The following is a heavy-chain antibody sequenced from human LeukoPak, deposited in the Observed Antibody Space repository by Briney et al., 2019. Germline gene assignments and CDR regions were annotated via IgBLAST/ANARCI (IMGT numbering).Heavy chain of an antibody. V-gene: IGHV4-34*01. CDR3: VFNSEYQLLFY. D-gene: IGHD2-2*01. CDR2: INHSGST. J-gene: IGHJ4*02. Sequence: SETLSLTCAVYGGSFSGYYWSWIRQPPGKGLEWIGEINHSGSTNYNPSLKSRVTISVDTSKNQFSLKLSSVTAADTAVYYCVFNSEYQLLFYWGQGTLVTVSS. CDR1: GGSFSGYY.